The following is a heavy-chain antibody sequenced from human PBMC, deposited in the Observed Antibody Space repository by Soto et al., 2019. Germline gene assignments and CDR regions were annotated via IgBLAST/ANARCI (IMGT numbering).Heavy chain of an antibody. D-gene: IGHD3-22*01. CDR3: ARGRYESVWYYDL. CDR2: ISNSGSII. CDR1: GFSFSDYY. J-gene: IGHJ2*01. Sequence: QVQLVESGGGLVKPGGSLRLSCVASGFSFSDYYMSWIRQAPGKGLEWVSYISNSGSIIYYADSVKGRFTISRDNAKNSLYLQMNSLRAEDTAVYYCARGRYESVWYYDLWGRGTLVTVSS. V-gene: IGHV3-11*01.